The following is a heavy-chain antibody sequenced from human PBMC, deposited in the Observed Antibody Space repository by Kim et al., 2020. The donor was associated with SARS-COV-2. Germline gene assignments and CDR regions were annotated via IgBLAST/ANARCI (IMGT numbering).Heavy chain of an antibody. CDR2: INHSGST. CDR1: GGSFSGYY. J-gene: IGHJ6*02. V-gene: IGHV4-34*01. Sequence: SETLSLTCAVYGGSFSGYYWSWIRQPPGKGLEWIGEINHSGSTNYNPSLKSRVTISVNTSKNQFSLKLSSVTAADPAVYYCARGGFYGMDVWGQGTTVTVSS. CDR3: ARGGFYGMDV.